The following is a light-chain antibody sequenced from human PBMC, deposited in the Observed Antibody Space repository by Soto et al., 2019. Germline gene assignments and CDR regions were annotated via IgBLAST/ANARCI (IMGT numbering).Light chain of an antibody. Sequence: QSALTQPASVSGSPGQSITMSCTGTSDDVGAYNYVSWYQQHPGEVPKLIIYEVSNRPSSVSNRFSGSKSGNTASLTISGLQAEDEADYYCSSYTARSSYVVGTGTKLTVL. CDR3: SSYTARSSYV. CDR1: SDDVGAYNY. J-gene: IGLJ1*01. V-gene: IGLV2-14*01. CDR2: EVS.